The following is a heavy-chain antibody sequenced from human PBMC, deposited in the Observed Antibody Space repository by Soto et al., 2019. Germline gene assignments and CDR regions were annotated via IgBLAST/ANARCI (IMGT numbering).Heavy chain of an antibody. CDR2: IYYSGST. D-gene: IGHD5-12*01. V-gene: IGHV4-39*01. Sequence: SETLSLTCTVGGDSISSSTYYWGWIRQPPGKGLEWIGSIYYSGSTYYNPSLKSRVTISVDTSKNQFSLKLSSVTAADTAVYYCARLLRHNYYGMDVWGQGTTVTVSS. CDR3: ARLLRHNYYGMDV. J-gene: IGHJ6*02. CDR1: GDSISSSTYY.